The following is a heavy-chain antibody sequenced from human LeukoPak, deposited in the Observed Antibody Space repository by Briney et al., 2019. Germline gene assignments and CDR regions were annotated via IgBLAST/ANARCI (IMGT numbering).Heavy chain of an antibody. Sequence: SVKVSCKASGGTFSSYAISWVRQAPGQGLEWMGGIIPIFGTANYAQKFQGRVTITADESPSTAYMELSSLRSEDTAVYYCARSQAVAGTHPYYFDYWGQGTLVTVSS. CDR1: GGTFSSYA. D-gene: IGHD6-19*01. CDR2: IIPIFGTA. J-gene: IGHJ4*02. CDR3: ARSQAVAGTHPYYFDY. V-gene: IGHV1-69*13.